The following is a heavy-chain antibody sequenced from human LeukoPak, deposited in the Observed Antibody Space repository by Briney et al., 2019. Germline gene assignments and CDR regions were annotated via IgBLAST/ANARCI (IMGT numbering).Heavy chain of an antibody. J-gene: IGHJ4*02. CDR3: ARGRRIAAADSYYFDY. V-gene: IGHV4-34*01. D-gene: IGHD6-13*01. CDR2: INHSGST. Sequence: PSETLSLTCAVYGGSFSGYYWSWIRQPPGKGLEWIGEINHSGSTNYNPSLKSRVTISVDTSKNQFSLKLSSVTAADTAVYYCARGRRIAAADSYYFDYWGQGTLVTDSS. CDR1: GGSFSGYY.